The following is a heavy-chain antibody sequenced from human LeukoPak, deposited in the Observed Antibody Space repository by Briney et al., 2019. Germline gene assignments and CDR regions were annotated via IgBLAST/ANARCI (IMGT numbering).Heavy chain of an antibody. D-gene: IGHD5-18*01. J-gene: IGHJ3*02. Sequence: SETLSLTCTVSGGSISSSSYYWGWIRQPPGKGLEWIGEIYHSGSTYYNPSLKSRVTISEDPSKNQFSLKLSSVTAADTAVYYCAREDGTSMDNAFDIWGQGTMVTVSS. CDR2: IYHSGST. V-gene: IGHV4-39*07. CDR3: AREDGTSMDNAFDI. CDR1: GGSISSSSYY.